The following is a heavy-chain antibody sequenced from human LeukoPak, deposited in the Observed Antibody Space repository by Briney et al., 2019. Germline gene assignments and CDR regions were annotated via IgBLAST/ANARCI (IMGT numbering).Heavy chain of an antibody. V-gene: IGHV4-59*01. Sequence: SETLSLTCTVSGGSISTYYWSWIRQPPGKGLEWIGYIDYSGSANFNPSLTSRVTISVDTSKNQFSLRLSSVTAADTAVYYCARESGDLGGGYSYYFDYLGQGTLVTVSS. D-gene: IGHD4-23*01. CDR3: ARESGDLGGGYSYYFDY. CDR2: IDYSGSA. CDR1: GGSISTYY. J-gene: IGHJ4*02.